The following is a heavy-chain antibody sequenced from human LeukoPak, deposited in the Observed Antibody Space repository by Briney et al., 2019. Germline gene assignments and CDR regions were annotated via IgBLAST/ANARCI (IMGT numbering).Heavy chain of an antibody. V-gene: IGHV3-74*01. J-gene: IGHJ4*02. CDR2: INSDGSST. Sequence: GGSLRLSCAASGFTFSSYWMHWVRQAPGKGLVWVSRINSDGSSTSYADSVKGRFTISRDNAKNTLYLQMNSLRAEDTAVYYCARGYYDSSDYSPIVYWGQGTLVTVSP. D-gene: IGHD3-22*01. CDR1: GFTFSSYW. CDR3: ARGYYDSSDYSPIVY.